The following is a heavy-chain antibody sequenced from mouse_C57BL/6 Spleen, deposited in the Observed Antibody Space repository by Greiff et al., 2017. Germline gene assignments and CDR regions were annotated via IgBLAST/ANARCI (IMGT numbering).Heavy chain of an antibody. CDR2: IDPSGSST. Sequence: QVQLQQPGAELVMPGASVTLSCKASGYTFTSYWMHWVQQRPGHGLEWIGEIDPSGSSTNYNQQFKGKSTFTVDKSSSTAYNQLSSLTTEDSAVDYCARHYDCDEGSFAYWGQGTLVTVSA. J-gene: IGHJ3*01. V-gene: IGHV1-69*01. CDR1: GYTFTSYW. CDR3: ARHYDCDEGSFAY. D-gene: IGHD2-4*01.